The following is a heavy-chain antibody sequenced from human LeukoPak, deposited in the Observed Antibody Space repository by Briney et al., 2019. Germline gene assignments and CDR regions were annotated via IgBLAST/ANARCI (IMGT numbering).Heavy chain of an antibody. CDR3: VIWGDYDVLTGYYVPDY. CDR1: GFTFSNYA. V-gene: IGHV3-23*01. CDR2: ITGSGTST. D-gene: IGHD3-9*01. Sequence: PGGSLRLSCVASGFTFSNYAMSWVRQPPRKGLEWVSAITGSGTSTYYADSLKGRFTISRDNSKNTVFLQMNSQRHEDTAIYYCVIWGDYDVLTGYYVPDYWGQGTLVTVSS. J-gene: IGHJ4*02.